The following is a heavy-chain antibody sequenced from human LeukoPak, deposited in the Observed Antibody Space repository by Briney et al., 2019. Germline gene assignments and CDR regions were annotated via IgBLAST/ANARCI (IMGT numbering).Heavy chain of an antibody. J-gene: IGHJ6*03. Sequence: ASVKVSCKASGYTFTSYDINWVRQATGQGLEWMGWMNPNSGNTGYAQKFQGRVTITRNTSISTAYMELSSLRPEDTAVYYCARGPYGSGSYYQIHYYYYYMDVWGKGTTVTVSS. CDR1: GYTFTSYD. V-gene: IGHV1-8*03. CDR3: ARGPYGSGSYYQIHYYYYYMDV. D-gene: IGHD3-10*01. CDR2: MNPNSGNT.